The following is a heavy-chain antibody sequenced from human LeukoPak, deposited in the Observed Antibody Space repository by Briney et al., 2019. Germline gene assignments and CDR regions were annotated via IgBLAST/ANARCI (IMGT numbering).Heavy chain of an antibody. CDR3: ARAPHSSPNYYYYMDV. Sequence: ASVKVSCKASGYTFTSYGISWVRQAPGQGLEWMGWISAYNGNTNYAQKLQGRVTMTTDTSTSTAYMELRSLKSDDTAVYYCARAPHSSPNYYYYMDVWGKGATVTVSS. J-gene: IGHJ6*03. CDR1: GYTFTSYG. CDR2: ISAYNGNT. V-gene: IGHV1-18*01. D-gene: IGHD6-13*01.